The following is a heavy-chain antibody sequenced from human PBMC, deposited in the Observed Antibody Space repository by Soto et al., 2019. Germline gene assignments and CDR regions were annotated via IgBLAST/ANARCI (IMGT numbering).Heavy chain of an antibody. J-gene: IGHJ4*02. CDR1: GFTFSSYA. V-gene: IGHV3-23*01. D-gene: IGHD3-22*01. CDR2: ISGSGGST. CDR3: AKDRSYYHDSSGYYRWVFVY. Sequence: GSLRLSCAASGFTFSSYAMSWVRQAPGKGLEWVSAISGSGGSTYYADSVKGRFTISRDNSKNTLYLQMNSLRAEDTAVYYCAKDRSYYHDSSGYYRWVFVYWGQGTLVTVSS.